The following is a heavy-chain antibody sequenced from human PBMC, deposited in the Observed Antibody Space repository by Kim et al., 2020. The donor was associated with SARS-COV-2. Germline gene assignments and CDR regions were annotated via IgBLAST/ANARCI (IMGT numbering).Heavy chain of an antibody. D-gene: IGHD3-16*01. V-gene: IGHV3-48*02. CDR1: GFTFSAYD. Sequence: GGSLRLSCATSGFTFSAYDMNWVRQAPGKGLEWLSFITKSSTTIYYADPVEGRFTIPRDNAKNSLFLQMNSLRDEDTALYYCVRARMGGAFYMWGQGTMV. J-gene: IGHJ3*02. CDR3: VRARMGGAFYM. CDR2: ITKSSTTI.